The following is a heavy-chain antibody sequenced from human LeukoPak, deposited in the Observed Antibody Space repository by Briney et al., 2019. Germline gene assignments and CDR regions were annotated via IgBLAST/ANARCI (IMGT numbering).Heavy chain of an antibody. V-gene: IGHV3-30*04. CDR1: GFTFSSYA. Sequence: GSLRLSCAASGFTFSSYAMHWVRQAPGKGLEWVALISYDGNIKYYADSVKGRFTISRDNSKNTLSLQMNSLRPEDTAVYYCARAHLSSSSTDYMNVWGKGTTVTVSS. D-gene: IGHD6-6*01. CDR2: ISYDGNIK. CDR3: ARAHLSSSSTDYMNV. J-gene: IGHJ6*03.